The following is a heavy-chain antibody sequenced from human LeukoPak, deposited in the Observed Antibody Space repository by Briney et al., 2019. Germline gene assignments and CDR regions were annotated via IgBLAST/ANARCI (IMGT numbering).Heavy chain of an antibody. Sequence: PSETLSLTCTVSGGSISSYYWSWIRQPPGKGLEWIGSIYYSGSTYYNPSLKSRVTISVDTSKNQFSLKLSSVTAADTAVYYCARDNAGLIAAAIDYWGQGTLVTVSS. J-gene: IGHJ4*02. CDR1: GGSISSYY. CDR3: ARDNAGLIAAAIDY. CDR2: IYYSGST. V-gene: IGHV4-59*12. D-gene: IGHD6-13*01.